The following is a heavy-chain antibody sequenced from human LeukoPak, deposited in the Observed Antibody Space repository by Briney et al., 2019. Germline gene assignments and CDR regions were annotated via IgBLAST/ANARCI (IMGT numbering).Heavy chain of an antibody. CDR2: VYRSGTT. V-gene: IGHV4-38-2*02. CDR1: SLTNGYH. CDR3: ARDKSLFYVDSSGYYQARDFDY. D-gene: IGHD3-22*01. Sequence: SETLSLTCTASSLTNGYHWGWIRQSPGKGLEWIGSVYRSGTTYYNPSLTTRVDIPIDTSKKQFSLKLSSVTAADTAVYYCARDKSLFYVDSSGYYQARDFDYWGQGILVTVSP. J-gene: IGHJ4*02.